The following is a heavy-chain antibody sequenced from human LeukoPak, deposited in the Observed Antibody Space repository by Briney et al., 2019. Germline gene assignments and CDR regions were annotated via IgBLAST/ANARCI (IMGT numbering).Heavy chain of an antibody. V-gene: IGHV1-2*02. J-gene: IGHJ5*02. CDR1: GYTFTGYY. CDR2: INPNSGGT. CDR3: ARGAVGYSGYDNWFDP. Sequence: ASVKVSCKASGYTFTGYYMHWVRQAPGQGLEWMGWINPNSGGTNYAQKFQGRVTMTRDTSISTAYMELSSLRSDDTAVYYCARGAVGYSGYDNWFDPWGQGTLVTVSS. D-gene: IGHD5-12*01.